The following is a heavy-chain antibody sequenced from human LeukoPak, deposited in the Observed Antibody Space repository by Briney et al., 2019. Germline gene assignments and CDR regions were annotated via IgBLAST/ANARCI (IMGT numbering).Heavy chain of an antibody. CDR1: GGSISSSSYY. CDR3: AREQAYYYDSSGYHFDY. CDR2: IYYSGST. Sequence: KASETLSLTCTVSGGSISSSSYYWGWIRQPPGKGLEWIGSIYYSGSTNYNPSLKSRVTMSVDTSKNQFSLKLSSVTAADTAVYYCAREQAYYYDSSGYHFDYWGQGTLVTVSS. V-gene: IGHV4-39*07. D-gene: IGHD3-22*01. J-gene: IGHJ4*02.